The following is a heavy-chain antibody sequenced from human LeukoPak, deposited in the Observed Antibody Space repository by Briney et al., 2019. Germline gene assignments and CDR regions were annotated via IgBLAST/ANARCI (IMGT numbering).Heavy chain of an antibody. Sequence: ASVKVSCKASGGTFSSYAISWVRQAPGQGLEWMGRIIPIFGTTNYAQKFQGRVTITTDESTGVAYMDLSSPRSEDTAVYYCARGPPDAFDIWGQGTMVTVSS. CDR2: IIPIFGTT. CDR3: ARGPPDAFDI. J-gene: IGHJ3*02. V-gene: IGHV1-69*05. CDR1: GGTFSSYA.